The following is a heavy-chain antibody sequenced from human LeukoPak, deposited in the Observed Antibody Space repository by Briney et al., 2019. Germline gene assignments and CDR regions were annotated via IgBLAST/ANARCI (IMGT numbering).Heavy chain of an antibody. V-gene: IGHV3-30*03. J-gene: IGHJ2*01. CDR1: GFTFSSYG. CDR3: AREEHYRRYFAL. CDR2: ISYDGPIK. Sequence: GRSLRLSCAASGFTFSSYGMHWVRQAPGKGLEWVALISYDGPIKYYADSVKGRFTISRDNSKNTLYLQMNTLRAEDTAVYFCAREEHYRRYFALWGRGTLVTVSS. D-gene: IGHD3-16*02.